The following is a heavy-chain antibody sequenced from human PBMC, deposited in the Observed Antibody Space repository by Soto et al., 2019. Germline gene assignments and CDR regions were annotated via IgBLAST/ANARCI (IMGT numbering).Heavy chain of an antibody. V-gene: IGHV4-59*01. D-gene: IGHD3-10*01. CDR2: IYYTGTT. J-gene: IGHJ4*02. CDR1: GTSIRGYY. Sequence: SETLSLTCSVSGTSIRGYYWTWIRQPPGKGLEWIGYIYYTGTTKYNPSLKSRVTISVDTSKNQFSLRLKSVTAADTAVYYCAREVSSFGSNHFDSWGQGALVTVSS. CDR3: AREVSSFGSNHFDS.